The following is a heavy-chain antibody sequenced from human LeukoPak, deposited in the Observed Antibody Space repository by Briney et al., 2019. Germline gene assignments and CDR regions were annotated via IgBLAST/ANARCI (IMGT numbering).Heavy chain of an antibody. D-gene: IGHD4-11*01. J-gene: IGHJ4*02. CDR3: AKHSTTVTTSFDY. CDR1: GFTFTYA. CDR2: FSSSGGNT. Sequence: GGSLRLSCATSGFTFTYAMSWVRHTPGKGLEWVSAFSSSGGNTYYAHSVRGRFTISRDNSNNTLYLQMNSLRAEDTAVYYCAKHSTTVTTSFDYWGQGTLVTVSS. V-gene: IGHV3-23*01.